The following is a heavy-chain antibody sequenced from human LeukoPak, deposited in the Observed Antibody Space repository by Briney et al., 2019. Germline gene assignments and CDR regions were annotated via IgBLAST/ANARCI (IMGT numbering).Heavy chain of an antibody. CDR2: ISAYNGNT. V-gene: IGHV1-18*01. J-gene: IGHJ5*02. Sequence: VASVKVSCKASGYTFTSYGISWVRQAPGQGLEWMGWISAYNGNTNYAQKLQGRVTMTTDTSTSTAYMELRSLRSDDTAVYYCARDLEACSGGSCYPNWFDPWGQGTLVTVSS. D-gene: IGHD2-15*01. CDR1: GYTFTSYG. CDR3: ARDLEACSGGSCYPNWFDP.